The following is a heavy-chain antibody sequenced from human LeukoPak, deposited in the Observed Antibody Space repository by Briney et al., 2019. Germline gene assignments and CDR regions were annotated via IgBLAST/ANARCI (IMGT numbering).Heavy chain of an antibody. CDR2: IYSGGST. J-gene: IGHJ4*02. Sequence: QPGGSLRLSCAASGFTVSSNYMSWVRQAPGRGLEWVSVIYSGGSTYYADSVKGRFTISRDNSKNTLYLQMNSLRAEDTAVYYCARQQWLGVYNFDYWGQGTLVTVSS. V-gene: IGHV3-66*04. CDR3: ARQQWLGVYNFDY. CDR1: GFTVSSNY. D-gene: IGHD6-19*01.